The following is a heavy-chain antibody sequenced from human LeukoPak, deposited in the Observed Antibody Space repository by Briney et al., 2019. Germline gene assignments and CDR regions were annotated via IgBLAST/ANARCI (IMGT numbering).Heavy chain of an antibody. CDR1: GFTFSSYS. CDR2: ISSSSSYI. CDR3: AKDRCSNGIGCLYYYMDV. J-gene: IGHJ6*03. V-gene: IGHV3-21*01. D-gene: IGHD2-8*01. Sequence: GGSLRLSCAASGFTFSSYSMNWVRQAPGKGLEWVSSISSSSSYIYSADSVKGRFTISRDNAKNSLYLQMNSLRAEDTAVYYCAKDRCSNGIGCLYYYMDVWGKGTMVTISS.